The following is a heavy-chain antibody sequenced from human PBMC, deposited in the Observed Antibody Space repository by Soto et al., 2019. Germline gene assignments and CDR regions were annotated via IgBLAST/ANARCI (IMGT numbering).Heavy chain of an antibody. V-gene: IGHV4-34*01. CDR1: GGSFSGYY. CDR2: INHSGST. CDR3: AREPYYYDSSGYYWRPFDY. J-gene: IGHJ4*02. D-gene: IGHD3-22*01. Sequence: SETLSLTCAVYGGSFSGYYWSWIRQPPGKGLEWIGEINHSGSTNYNPSLKSRVTISVDTSKNQFSPKLSSVTAADTAVYYCAREPYYYDSSGYYWRPFDYWGQGTLVTVSS.